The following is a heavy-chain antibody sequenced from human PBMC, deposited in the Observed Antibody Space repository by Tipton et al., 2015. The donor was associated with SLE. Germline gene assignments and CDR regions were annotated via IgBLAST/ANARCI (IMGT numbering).Heavy chain of an antibody. J-gene: IGHJ4*02. Sequence: GLVKPSETLSLTCTVSGGSISRSNFYWAWIRQPPGKGLEWIGSFYYGKSTFYNPSLKSRVSISVDTSTNRLFLNLISVTAADTALYYCERLISAYDCNFDYWGQGTLVTVSS. D-gene: IGHD5-12*01. CDR2: FYYGKST. CDR3: ERLISAYDCNFDY. V-gene: IGHV4-39*07. CDR1: GGSISRSNFY.